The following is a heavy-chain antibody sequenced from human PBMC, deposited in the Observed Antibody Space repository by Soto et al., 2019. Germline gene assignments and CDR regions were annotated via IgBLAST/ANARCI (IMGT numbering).Heavy chain of an antibody. D-gene: IGHD3-10*01. CDR1: GFTFSSYA. CDR2: ISYDGSNK. V-gene: IGHV3-30-3*01. Sequence: QVQLVESGGGVVQPGRSLRLSCAASGFTFSSYAMHWVRQAPGKGLEWVAVISYDGSNKYYADSVKGRFTISRDNSQNTLYLQMNSLRAEDTAVYYCASGGVWFGNRGIDYWGQGTLVTVSS. J-gene: IGHJ4*02. CDR3: ASGGVWFGNRGIDY.